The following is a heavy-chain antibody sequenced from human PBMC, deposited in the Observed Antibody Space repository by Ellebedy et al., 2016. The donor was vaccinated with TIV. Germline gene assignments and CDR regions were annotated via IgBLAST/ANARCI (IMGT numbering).Heavy chain of an antibody. D-gene: IGHD3-10*01. V-gene: IGHV4-34*01. Sequence: MPSETLSLTCAVYGGSFSGYYWSWIRQPPGKGLEWIGEINHSGSTNYNPSPKSRVTVSVDTSKNQFYLKLSSVTAADTAVYYCARRGYYYGSGSYYSPFDYWGQGTLVTVSS. J-gene: IGHJ4*02. CDR1: GGSFSGYY. CDR3: ARRGYYYGSGSYYSPFDY. CDR2: INHSGST.